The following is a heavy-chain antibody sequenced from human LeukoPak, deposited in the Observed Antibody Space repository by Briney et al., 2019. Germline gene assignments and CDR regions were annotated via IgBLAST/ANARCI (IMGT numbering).Heavy chain of an antibody. Sequence: SETLSLTCTVSGGSVSSGSYYWSWIRQPPGKGLEWIGYIYYSGSTYYNPSLKSRVTISVDTSKNQFSLKLSSVTAADTAVYYCARHNHPRPIDYWGQGTLVTVSS. CDR1: GGSVSSGSYY. J-gene: IGHJ4*02. CDR3: ARHNHPRPIDY. D-gene: IGHD6-6*01. CDR2: IYYSGST. V-gene: IGHV4-61*01.